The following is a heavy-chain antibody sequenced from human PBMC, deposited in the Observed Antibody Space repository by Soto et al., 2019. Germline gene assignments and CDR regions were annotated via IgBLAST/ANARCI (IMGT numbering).Heavy chain of an antibody. V-gene: IGHV1-69*13. D-gene: IGHD6-25*01. CDR2: IIPIFGTA. CDR1: GGTFSSYA. J-gene: IGHJ4*02. Sequence: GASVKVSCKASGGTFSSYAISWVRQAPGQGLEWMGGIIPIFGTANYAQEFQGRVTITADESTSTAYMELSSLRSEDTAVYYCARLGMKINPTSHSSECGWGQGTLVTVSS. CDR3: ARLGMKINPTSHSSECG.